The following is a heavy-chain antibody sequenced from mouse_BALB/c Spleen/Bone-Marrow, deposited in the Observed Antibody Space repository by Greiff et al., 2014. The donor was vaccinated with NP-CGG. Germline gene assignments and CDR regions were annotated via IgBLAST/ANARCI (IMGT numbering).Heavy chain of an antibody. V-gene: IGHV14-3*02. CDR2: IDPANGNT. D-gene: IGHD1-1*01. CDR3: AACYYGSSYGFAY. J-gene: IGHJ3*01. CDR1: GFNIKDTY. Sequence: EVQLQQSGAELVKPGASVKLSCTASGFNIKDTYMHWVKQRPEQGLEWIGRIDPANGNTKYDPKFQGKATITADTSSNTAYLQLSSLTSEDTAVYYCAACYYGSSYGFAYWGQGTLVTVSA.